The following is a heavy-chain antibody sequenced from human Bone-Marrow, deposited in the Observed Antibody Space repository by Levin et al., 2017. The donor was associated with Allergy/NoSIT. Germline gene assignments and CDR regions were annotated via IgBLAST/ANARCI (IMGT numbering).Heavy chain of an antibody. CDR1: GFSLSTYD. CDR2: TGTTDDT. CDR3: ARWKAFSTNGFDM. D-gene: IGHD1-1*01. V-gene: IGHV3-13*01. J-gene: IGHJ3*02. Sequence: SCAASGFSLSTYDIHWVRQPTGKRLEWVSVTGTTDDTYYADPVQGRFTISRESAENSVYLQMNGLRDGDTAMYYCARWKAFSTNGFDMWGQGTMVTVSS.